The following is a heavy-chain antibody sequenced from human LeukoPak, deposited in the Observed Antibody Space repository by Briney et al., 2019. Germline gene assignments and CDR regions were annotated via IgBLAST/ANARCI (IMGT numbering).Heavy chain of an antibody. CDR1: GFTFSSYA. D-gene: IGHD3-10*01. J-gene: IGHJ4*02. Sequence: GGSLRLSCAASGFTFSSYAMSWVRQAPGKGLEWVSGISGSGGSTYYADSVKGRFTISRDRSKNTLYLQMNTLRAEDTAVYYCAKSYYYNSGSWGIFDYWGQGTLVTVSS. CDR2: ISGSGGST. V-gene: IGHV3-23*01. CDR3: AKSYYYNSGSWGIFDY.